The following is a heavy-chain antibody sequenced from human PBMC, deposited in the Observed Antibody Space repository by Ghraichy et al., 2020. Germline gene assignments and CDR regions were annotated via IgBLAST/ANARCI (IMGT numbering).Heavy chain of an antibody. CDR3: ARSPWGSYRSIDY. CDR1: GGTFSSYA. J-gene: IGHJ4*02. V-gene: IGHV1-69*06. D-gene: IGHD3-16*02. CDR2: IIPIFGTA. Sequence: SVKVSCKASGGTFSSYAISWVRQAPGQGLEWMGGIIPIFGTANYAQKFQGRVTITADKSTSTAYMELSSLRSEDTAVYYCARSPWGSYRSIDYWGQGTLVTVSS.